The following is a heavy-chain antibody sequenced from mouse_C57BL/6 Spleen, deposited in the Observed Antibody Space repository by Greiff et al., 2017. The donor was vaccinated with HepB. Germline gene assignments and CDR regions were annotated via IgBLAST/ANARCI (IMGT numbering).Heavy chain of an antibody. J-gene: IGHJ2*01. D-gene: IGHD1-1*01. V-gene: IGHV5-9*01. Sequence: EVKVVESGGGLVKPGGSLKLSCAASGFTFSSYTMSWVRQTPEKRLEWVATISGGGGNTYYPDSVKGRFTISRDNAKNTLYLQMSSLRSEDTALYYCARRGYYGSSPYYFDYWGQGTTLTVSS. CDR2: ISGGGGNT. CDR1: GFTFSSYT. CDR3: ARRGYYGSSPYYFDY.